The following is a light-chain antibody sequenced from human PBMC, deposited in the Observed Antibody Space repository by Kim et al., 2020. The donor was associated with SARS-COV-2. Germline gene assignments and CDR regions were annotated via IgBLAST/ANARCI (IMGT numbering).Light chain of an antibody. CDR3: NSRDSSGNVV. Sequence: SSELTQDPAVSVALGQTVRITCQGDSLRSYYASWYQQKTGQAPVLVNYGKNNRPSGIPDRFSGSSSGNTASLTITGAQAEDEADYYCNSRDSSGNVVFGG. CDR2: GKN. V-gene: IGLV3-19*01. J-gene: IGLJ2*01. CDR1: SLRSYY.